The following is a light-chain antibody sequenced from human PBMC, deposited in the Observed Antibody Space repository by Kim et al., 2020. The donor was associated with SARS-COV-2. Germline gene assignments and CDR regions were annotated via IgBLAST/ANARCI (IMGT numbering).Light chain of an antibody. CDR1: QGITDS. V-gene: IGKV1-27*01. CDR2: DAS. J-gene: IGKJ4*01. CDR3: QQYKSAPLT. Sequence: DILMTQSPSSLSASLGDSVSITCRASQGITDSLAWYQQKPGKVPKLLIYDASTLQSGVPSRFSGSASGADFTLTINSLQPEDLATYYCQQYKSAPLTFGAGTKVEI.